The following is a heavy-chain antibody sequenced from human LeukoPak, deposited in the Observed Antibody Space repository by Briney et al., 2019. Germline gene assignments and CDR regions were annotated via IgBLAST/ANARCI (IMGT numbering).Heavy chain of an antibody. CDR3: ARACGGDCYLSDY. J-gene: IGHJ4*02. CDR1: GFTFSSYA. Sequence: GGSLRLSCAASGFTFSSYAMSWVRQAPGKGLEWVSSISTSSTYIYYADSVKGRFTISRDNAKNSLYLQMNSLRAEDTAVYYCARACGGDCYLSDYWGQGTLVTVSS. V-gene: IGHV3-21*01. CDR2: ISTSSTYI. D-gene: IGHD2-21*02.